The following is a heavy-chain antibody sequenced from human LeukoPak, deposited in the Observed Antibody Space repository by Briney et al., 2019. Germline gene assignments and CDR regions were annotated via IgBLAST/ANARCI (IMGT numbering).Heavy chain of an antibody. V-gene: IGHV3-53*01. D-gene: IGHD1-26*01. CDR3: VRDIGSYPPAK. CDR1: GFSVSSTY. Sequence: GGSLRLSCAASGFSVSSTYMSWVRQAPGKGLEWVSLMYSHGLTSYGASVRGRFTISRDTSKNTLHLQMNSLRAEDTAIYYCVRDIGSYPPAKWGQGTLVTVSS. J-gene: IGHJ4*02. CDR2: MYSHGLT.